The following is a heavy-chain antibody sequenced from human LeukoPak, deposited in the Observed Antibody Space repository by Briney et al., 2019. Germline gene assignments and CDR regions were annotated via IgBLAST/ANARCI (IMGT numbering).Heavy chain of an antibody. Sequence: PSETLSLTCTVSGGSISSSSYYWGWIRQPPGKGLEWFGSIYYSGSTYYNPSLKSRVTISVDTSKNQFSLKLSSVTAADTAVYYCARDDKSGYDSDDAFDIWGQGTMVTVSS. CDR3: ARDDKSGYDSDDAFDI. CDR1: GGSISSSSYY. J-gene: IGHJ3*02. CDR2: IYYSGST. V-gene: IGHV4-39*07. D-gene: IGHD5-12*01.